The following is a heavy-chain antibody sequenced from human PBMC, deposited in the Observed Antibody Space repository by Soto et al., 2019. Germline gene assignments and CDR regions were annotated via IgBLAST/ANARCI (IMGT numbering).Heavy chain of an antibody. CDR3: STLGYCTNGEYSTVDI. V-gene: IGHV3-73*01. CDR2: IRSKANSYAT. CDR1: GFTFSGSA. Sequence: EVQLVESGGGLVQPGGSLKLSCAASGFTFSGSAMHWVRQASGKGLEWVGRIRSKANSYATAYAASVKGRFTISRDESKSTAYLQMNSLKTEDTAVYYCSTLGYCTNGEYSTVDIGGQGTMVTVSS. J-gene: IGHJ3*02. D-gene: IGHD2-8*01.